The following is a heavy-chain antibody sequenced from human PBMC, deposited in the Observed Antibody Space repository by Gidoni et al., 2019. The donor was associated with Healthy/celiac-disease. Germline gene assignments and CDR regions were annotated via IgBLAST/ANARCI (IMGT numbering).Heavy chain of an antibody. V-gene: IGHV4-39*01. J-gene: IGHJ5*02. CDR3: ARNIRITMVRGVHNWFDP. D-gene: IGHD3-10*01. Sequence: QLQLQESVPGLVKTSETLSLTCTVSGGSISSSSYYWGWIRQPPGKGLEWIGSIYYSGSTYYNPSLKSRVTISVDTSKNQFSLKLSSVTAADTAVYYCARNIRITMVRGVHNWFDPWGQGTLVTVSS. CDR2: IYYSGST. CDR1: GGSISSSSYY.